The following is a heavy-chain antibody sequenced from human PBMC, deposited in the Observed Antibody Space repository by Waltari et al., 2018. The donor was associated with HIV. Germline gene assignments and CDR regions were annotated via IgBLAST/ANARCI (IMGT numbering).Heavy chain of an antibody. CDR1: Y. D-gene: IGHD3-10*01. J-gene: IGHJ5*02. CDR3: ARQAYYYGSGSANWFDP. V-gene: IGHV4-39*01. Sequence: YWGWIRQPPGKGLEWIGSMFYSGRTYYNPSLKSRVTISVDTSKNQFSLKLSSVTAADTALYYCARQAYYYGSGSANWFDPWGQGTLVTVSS. CDR2: MFYSGRT.